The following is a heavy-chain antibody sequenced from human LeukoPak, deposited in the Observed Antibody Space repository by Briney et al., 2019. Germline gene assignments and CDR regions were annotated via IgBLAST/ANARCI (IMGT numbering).Heavy chain of an antibody. D-gene: IGHD6-19*01. Sequence: KPSGTLSVTCTVSGGSVSSDGYYWSWIRQPPGKGLEWIGYISFSGNTNYNPSLKSRVTISRDTSENQFSLKLSSVTATDTAVYYCARSSAWSPFDYWGQGTLVTVSS. CDR2: ISFSGNT. V-gene: IGHV4-61*08. CDR3: ARSSAWSPFDY. J-gene: IGHJ4*02. CDR1: GGSVSSDGYY.